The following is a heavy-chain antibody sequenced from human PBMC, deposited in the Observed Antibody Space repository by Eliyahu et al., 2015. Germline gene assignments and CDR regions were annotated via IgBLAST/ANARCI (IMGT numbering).Heavy chain of an antibody. CDR1: GXGXXVATT. D-gene: IGHD6-19*01. CDR3: ARRGRLAVAALIDP. J-gene: IGHJ3*01. Sequence: VQLQQWGAGLLKPSETLSLTCAVYGXGXXVATTGLGSAPSPGKGLEWIGPIHYTGSTDYNPSLKSRVTMSMDTSKNQIFLKMDSFSAADTAVYYCARRGRLAVAALIDPWGQGTMVTLSS. CDR2: IHYTGST. V-gene: IGHV4-34*02.